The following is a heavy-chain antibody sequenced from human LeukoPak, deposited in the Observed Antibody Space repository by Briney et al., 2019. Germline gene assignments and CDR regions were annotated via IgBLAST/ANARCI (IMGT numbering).Heavy chain of an antibody. CDR1: GFTFSTYT. V-gene: IGHV3-21*01. D-gene: IGHD3-22*01. Sequence: GGSLRLSCAASGFTFSTYTMNWVRQAPGKGLQWVSSISTSSDYIDYADSVKGRFTISRDNAKNSLYLQMNSLRAEDTAVYYCARDLNYYDSSGYCDYWGQGTLVTVSS. CDR2: ISTSSDYI. CDR3: ARDLNYYDSSGYCDY. J-gene: IGHJ4*02.